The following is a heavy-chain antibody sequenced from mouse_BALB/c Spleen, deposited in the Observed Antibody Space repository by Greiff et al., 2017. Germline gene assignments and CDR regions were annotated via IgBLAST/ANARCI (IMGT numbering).Heavy chain of an antibody. CDR3: VRDGNPWAMDY. Sequence: QVQLKESGPGLVAPSQSLSITCTVSGFSLTSYDISWIRQPPGKGLEWLGVIWTGGGTNYNSAFMSRLSISKDNSKSQVFLKMNSLQTDDTAIYYCVRDGNPWAMDYWGEGTSVTVSS. D-gene: IGHD2-1*01. J-gene: IGHJ4*01. V-gene: IGHV2-9-2*01. CDR2: IWTGGGT. CDR1: GFSLTSYD.